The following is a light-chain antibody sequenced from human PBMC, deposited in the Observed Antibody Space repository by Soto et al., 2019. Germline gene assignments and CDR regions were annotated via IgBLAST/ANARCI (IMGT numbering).Light chain of an antibody. Sequence: DAVLIQPPDSPPASLGEKTTMSSKSSHGRLSSHNNKSYLAWYQQKPGQPPKLLIYWASTRACGVTDRFSGSGSGTDFTLTINSLQAEDVAVYYCQQYINSSRTFGQGTKVDIK. CDR2: WAS. CDR1: HGRLSSHNNKSY. J-gene: IGKJ1*01. CDR3: QQYINSSRT. V-gene: IGKV4-1*01.